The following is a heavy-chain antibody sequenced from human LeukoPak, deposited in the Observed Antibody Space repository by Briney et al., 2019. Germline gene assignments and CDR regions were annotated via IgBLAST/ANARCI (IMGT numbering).Heavy chain of an antibody. V-gene: IGHV3-23*01. Sequence: GGSLRLSGAASGFTFSSCAMSWVRQAPGKGLEWVSTISGSGGSTYYADSVKGRFTISRDNSKNTLYLQMNSLRAEDTAVYYCAKEDLIVVVVAATRGAFDIWGQGTMVTVSS. CDR1: GFTFSSCA. CDR2: ISGSGGST. D-gene: IGHD2-15*01. CDR3: AKEDLIVVVVAATRGAFDI. J-gene: IGHJ3*02.